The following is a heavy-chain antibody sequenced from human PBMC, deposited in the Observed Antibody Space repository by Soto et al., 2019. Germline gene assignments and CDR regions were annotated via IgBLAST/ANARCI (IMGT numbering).Heavy chain of an antibody. CDR1: GFIVSSKY. CDR3: TTYTGYGMDV. Sequence: EVQMVEPGGGLSQPGGSLRLSCAVSGFIVSSKYMTWVRQAPGKGLEWVSVIYTGGSTHYADSARGRFTISRDSSKNTLYLQMNSLRAEDAAVYYCTTYTGYGMDVWGQGTTVTVSS. D-gene: IGHD3-16*01. CDR2: IYTGGST. V-gene: IGHV3-53*01. J-gene: IGHJ6*02.